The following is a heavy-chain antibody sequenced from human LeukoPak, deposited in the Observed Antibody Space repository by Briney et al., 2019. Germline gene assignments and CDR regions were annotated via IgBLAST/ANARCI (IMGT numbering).Heavy chain of an antibody. J-gene: IGHJ4*02. CDR2: MNPNSGNT. D-gene: IGHD3-22*01. Sequence: ASVKVSCKASGYTFTSYDINWVRQATGQGLEWMGWMNPNSGNTGYAQKFQGRVTMTTDTSTSTAYMELRSLRSDDTAVYYCARHSAYYYDSSGPYFDYWGQGTLVTVSS. CDR1: GYTFTSYD. V-gene: IGHV1-8*01. CDR3: ARHSAYYYDSSGPYFDY.